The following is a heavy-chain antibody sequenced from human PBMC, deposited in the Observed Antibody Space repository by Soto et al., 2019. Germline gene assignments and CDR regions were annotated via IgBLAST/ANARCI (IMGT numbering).Heavy chain of an antibody. CDR3: AKGSGGSCYSGAFDI. V-gene: IGHV3-30*18. D-gene: IGHD2-15*01. CDR1: GFTFTNYW. Sequence: PGGSLRLSCAASGFTFTNYWMHWVRQVPGKGLVWVAVISYDGSNKYYADSVKGRFTISRDNSKNTLYLQMNSLRAEDTAVYYCAKGSGGSCYSGAFDIWGQGTMVTVSS. CDR2: ISYDGSNK. J-gene: IGHJ3*02.